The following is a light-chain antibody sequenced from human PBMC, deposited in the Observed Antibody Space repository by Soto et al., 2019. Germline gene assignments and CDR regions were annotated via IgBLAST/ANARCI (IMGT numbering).Light chain of an antibody. V-gene: IGKV3-15*01. J-gene: IGKJ1*01. CDR2: GAS. CDR3: QQYHTWWT. Sequence: EIVMTQSPGTVSVSPGEKVTLFCRASDSVSTNLAWYQQRLGQAPRVVVYGASVRATGVPDRFRGRGSGTEFTLTITGLQSEEFAVYYCQQYHTWWTFGQGTKVEV. CDR1: DSVSTN.